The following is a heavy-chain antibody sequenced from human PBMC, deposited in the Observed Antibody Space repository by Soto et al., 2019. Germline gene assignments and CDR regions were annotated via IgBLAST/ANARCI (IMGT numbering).Heavy chain of an antibody. CDR2: IYTSGST. V-gene: IGHV4-4*07. D-gene: IGHD3-3*01. J-gene: IGHJ5*02. CDR1: GGSISSYY. Sequence: SETLSLTCTVSGGSISSYYWSWIRQPAGKGLEWIGRIYTSGSTNYNPSLKSRVTMSVDTSKNQFSLKLSSVTAADTAVYYCARYMIFGVVTPYNWFDPWGQGTLVTVS. CDR3: ARYMIFGVVTPYNWFDP.